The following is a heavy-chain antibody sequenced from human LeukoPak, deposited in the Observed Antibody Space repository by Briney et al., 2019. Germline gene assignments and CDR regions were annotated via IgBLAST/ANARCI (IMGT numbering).Heavy chain of an antibody. V-gene: IGHV3-11*01. Sequence: GGSLRLSCAASGFTFSEYYMSWIRQAPGKGLEWVSYISSSGCTIYYADSVKGRFTISRDNAKNSLYLQMNSLRAEDTAVYYCARGRQSGSYYSPYYYYMDVWGKGTTVTVSS. CDR1: GFTFSEYY. J-gene: IGHJ6*03. CDR2: ISSSGCTI. D-gene: IGHD1-26*01. CDR3: ARGRQSGSYYSPYYYYMDV.